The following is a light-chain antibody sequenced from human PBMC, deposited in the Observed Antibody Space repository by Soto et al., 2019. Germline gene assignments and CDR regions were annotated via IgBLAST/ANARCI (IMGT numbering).Light chain of an antibody. CDR1: ESVTSTY. Sequence: EIVWTQSPGTLSLSPVERATLSCRTSESVTSTYLAWYQQKPGQPPRLLIYGASSRATGIPDRFSGSGSGTDFTLTISRLEPEDFVMYYCQVFGSSPRYTFGQGTRLEIK. CDR3: QVFGSSPRYT. V-gene: IGKV3-20*01. J-gene: IGKJ2*01. CDR2: GAS.